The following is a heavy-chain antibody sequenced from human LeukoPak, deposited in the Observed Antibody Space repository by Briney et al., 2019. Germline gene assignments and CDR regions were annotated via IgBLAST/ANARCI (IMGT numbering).Heavy chain of an antibody. V-gene: IGHV3-23*01. CDR3: AKGGTPMVRGVFYFDY. Sequence: PGGSLRLSCAASGFTFGSYAMRWVRQAPGKGLEWVSAISGSGGSTYYADSVKGRFTISRDNSKNTLYLQMNSLRAEDTAVHYCAKGGTPMVRGVFYFDYWGQGTLVTVSS. CDR1: GFTFGSYA. J-gene: IGHJ4*02. CDR2: ISGSGGST. D-gene: IGHD3-10*01.